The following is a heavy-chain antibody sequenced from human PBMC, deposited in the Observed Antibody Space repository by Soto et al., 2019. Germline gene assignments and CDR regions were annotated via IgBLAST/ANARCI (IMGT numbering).Heavy chain of an antibody. CDR2: ISYDGSNK. CDR1: GFTFSSYA. Sequence: GGSLRLSCAASGFTFSSYAMHWVRQAPGKGLEWVAVISYDGSNKYYADSVKGRFTISRDNSKNTLYLQMNSLRAEDTAVYYCARESAYNWNDPREARGNWFDPWGQGTLVTVSS. J-gene: IGHJ5*02. CDR3: ARESAYNWNDPREARGNWFDP. D-gene: IGHD1-20*01. V-gene: IGHV3-30-3*01.